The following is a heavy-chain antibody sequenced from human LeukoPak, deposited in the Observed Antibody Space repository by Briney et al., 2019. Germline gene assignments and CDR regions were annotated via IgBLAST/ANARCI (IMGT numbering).Heavy chain of an antibody. CDR1: GYTFTGYY. Sequence: GASVKVSCKASGYTFTGYYMHWVRQAPGQGLERMGWINPNSGGTNYAQKFQGRVTMTRDTSISTAYMELSRLRSDDTAVYYCAREGKYYYDSSGYYYPYFQHWGQGTLVTVSS. J-gene: IGHJ1*01. D-gene: IGHD3-22*01. V-gene: IGHV1-2*02. CDR2: INPNSGGT. CDR3: AREGKYYYDSSGYYYPYFQH.